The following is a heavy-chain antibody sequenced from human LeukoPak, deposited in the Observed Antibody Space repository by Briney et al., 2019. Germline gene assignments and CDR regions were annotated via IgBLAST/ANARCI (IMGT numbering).Heavy chain of an antibody. CDR2: IYYSGST. D-gene: IGHD1-14*01. V-gene: IGHV4-59*01. CDR1: GGSISSYY. CDR3: AGRTRYYYYYGMDV. Sequence: PSETLSLTCTVSGGSISSYYWSWIRQPPGKGLEWIGYIYYSGSTNYNPSLKSRVTISVDTSKNQFSLKLSSVTAADTAVYYCAGRTRYYYYYGMDVWGQGTTVTVSS. J-gene: IGHJ6*02.